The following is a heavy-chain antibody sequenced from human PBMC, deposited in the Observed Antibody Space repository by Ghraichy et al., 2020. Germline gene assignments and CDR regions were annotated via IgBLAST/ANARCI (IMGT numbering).Heavy chain of an antibody. CDR1: GFTFSSYA. CDR3: AKDHSSGCSDY. Sequence: LSLTCAASGFTFSSYAMSWVRQAPGKGLEWVSAISGSGGSTYYADSVKGRFTISRDNSKTTLYLQMNSLRAEDTAVYYCAKDHSSGCSDYWGQGTLVTVSS. V-gene: IGHV3-23*01. CDR2: ISGSGGST. J-gene: IGHJ4*02. D-gene: IGHD6-19*01.